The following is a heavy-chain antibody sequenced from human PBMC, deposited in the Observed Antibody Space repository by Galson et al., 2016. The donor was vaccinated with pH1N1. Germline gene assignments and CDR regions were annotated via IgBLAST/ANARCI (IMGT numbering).Heavy chain of an antibody. CDR2: MNQDGNKK. J-gene: IGHJ4*02. Sequence: SLRLSCAASGFTLSSYWMSWVRQAPGKGLEWVANMNQDGNKKYYVDSVKGRFIISRDYSKNSLYLQMNSLRAEDTAMYYCGGAVGRAEAHWGQGTLVTVSS. CDR3: GGAVGRAEAH. D-gene: IGHD1-26*01. V-gene: IGHV3-7*01. CDR1: GFTLSSYW.